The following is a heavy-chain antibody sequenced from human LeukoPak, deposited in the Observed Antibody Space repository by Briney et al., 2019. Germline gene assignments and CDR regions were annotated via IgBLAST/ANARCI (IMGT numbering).Heavy chain of an antibody. J-gene: IGHJ4*02. CDR3: ATRSSHTSSWYVYLFRAY. D-gene: IGHD6-13*01. CDR2: INQDGSEK. Sequence: GGSLRLSCAASGFTFSNYWRTWVRQAPGKGLEWVANINQDGSEKNYVDSVKGRFTISRDNANNSLYLQMNSLRAEATAVYYCATRSSHTSSWYVYLFRAYWGQGALVSVSS. CDR1: GFTFSNYW. V-gene: IGHV3-7*01.